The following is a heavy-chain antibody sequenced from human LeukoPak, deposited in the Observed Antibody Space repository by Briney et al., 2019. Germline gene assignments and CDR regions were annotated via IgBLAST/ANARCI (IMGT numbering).Heavy chain of an antibody. J-gene: IGHJ4*02. CDR3: ARDYNWGWDY. CDR2: IKQDGSEK. V-gene: IGHV3-7*05. D-gene: IGHD7-27*01. Sequence: GGSLRLSCAASGFTFSRYWMSWFRQAPGKGLEWVANIKQDGSEKYFVDSVKGRFTISRDNAKNSLYLQVNSLRAEDTAVYYCARDYNWGWDYWGQGTLVTVSS. CDR1: GFTFSRYW.